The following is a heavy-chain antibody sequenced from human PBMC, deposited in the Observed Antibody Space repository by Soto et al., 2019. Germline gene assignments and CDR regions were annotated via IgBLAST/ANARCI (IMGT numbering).Heavy chain of an antibody. CDR3: ARIERFDP. CDR2: IGTSGGT. V-gene: IGHV3-23*01. Sequence: EVRLLESGGGLVQPGGSLRLSCAASGFTFSTHVMSWVRQTPGQGLEWVSTIGTSGGTHYADTVKGRFTISRDNFKTTLYLQMDSLRADDTAVYYCARIERFDPWGQGTLVTVSP. CDR1: GFTFSTHV. J-gene: IGHJ5*02.